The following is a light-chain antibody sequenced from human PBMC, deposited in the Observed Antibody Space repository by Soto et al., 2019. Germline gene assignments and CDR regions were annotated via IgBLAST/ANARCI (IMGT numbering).Light chain of an antibody. Sequence: EIVLTQSPGTLSLSPGERVTLSCRASQSVSSSYLAWYQQRPGQAPRLLIYGASSRATGIPDRFSGSGSGTDFSLTISRLEPEDFAVYYCQQYGLSPRTFGQGTKVEIK. CDR2: GAS. CDR1: QSVSSSY. CDR3: QQYGLSPRT. J-gene: IGKJ1*01. V-gene: IGKV3-20*01.